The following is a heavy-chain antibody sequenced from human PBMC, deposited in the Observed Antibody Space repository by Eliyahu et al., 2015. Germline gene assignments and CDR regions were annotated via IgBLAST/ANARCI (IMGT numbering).Heavy chain of an antibody. J-gene: IGHJ4*02. V-gene: IGHV3-23*01. CDR3: Y. Sequence: EVQLLEXGGGXVQPGGSLRVSCAASGFTFDTXTMTXVRQXPRKGLEWVSSISASGDITFYXDSVKGRFTISRDNSKSTAIYYCARDWGVNQLLGLDYWGQGTLVTASS. CDR1: GFTFDTXT. CDR2: ISASGDIT. D-gene: IGHD1-26*01.